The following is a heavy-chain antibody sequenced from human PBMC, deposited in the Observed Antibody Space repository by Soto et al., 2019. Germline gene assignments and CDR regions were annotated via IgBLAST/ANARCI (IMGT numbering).Heavy chain of an antibody. CDR3: AHPRGYGVFDAVDI. D-gene: IGHD4-17*01. J-gene: IGHJ3*02. Sequence: GGSLRLSCATSGFVFTNYAMNWVRQAPGKGLEWVSAITSSGESAFYAESVRGRFTISRDNSLNTLYLQMRSLRPEDTAVYYCAHPRGYGVFDAVDIWGRGIMVTVSS. V-gene: IGHV3-23*01. CDR1: GFVFTNYA. CDR2: ITSSGESA.